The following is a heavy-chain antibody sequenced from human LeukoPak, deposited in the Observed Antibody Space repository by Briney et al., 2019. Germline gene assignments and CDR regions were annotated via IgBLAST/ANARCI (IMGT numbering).Heavy chain of an antibody. D-gene: IGHD6-6*01. CDR3: TTGLSSSSQRTSKALVDY. CDR1: GFTFSNAW. V-gene: IGHV3-15*01. CDR2: IKSKTDGGTT. Sequence: PGGSLRLSCAASGFTFSNAWMSWVRQAPGKGLEWVGRIKSKTDGGTTDYAAPVKGRFTISRDDSKNTLYLQMNSLKTEDTAVYYCTTGLSSSSQRTSKALVDYWGQGTLVTVSS. J-gene: IGHJ4*02.